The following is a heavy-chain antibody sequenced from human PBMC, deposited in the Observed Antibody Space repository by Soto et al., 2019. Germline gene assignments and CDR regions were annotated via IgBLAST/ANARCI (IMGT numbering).Heavy chain of an antibody. CDR2: IYYSGST. J-gene: IGHJ4*02. V-gene: IGHV4-39*01. D-gene: IGHD4-17*01. CDR3: GRQNQTTGVTDY. CDR1: GGSISSSSYY. Sequence: SETLSLTCTVSGGSISSSSYYWGWIRQPPGKGLEWVGSIYYSGSTYYNPSLKSRVTISVDTSKNQFSLKLSSVTAADTAVYYRGRQNQTTGVTDYWGQGTLVTVSS.